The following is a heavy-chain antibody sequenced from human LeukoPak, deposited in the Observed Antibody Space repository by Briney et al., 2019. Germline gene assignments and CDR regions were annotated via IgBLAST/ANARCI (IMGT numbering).Heavy chain of an antibody. CDR2: ISSSGSTI. J-gene: IGHJ3*02. D-gene: IGHD2-21*02. V-gene: IGHV3-48*03. CDR1: GFTFSSYE. Sequence: GGSLRLSCAASGFTFSSYEMNWVRQAPGKGLEWDSYISSSGSTIYYADSVKGRFTISRDNAKNSLYLQMNSLRAEDTAVYYCARDGDCGGACGNGFDIWGQGTMVTVSS. CDR3: ARDGDCGGACGNGFDI.